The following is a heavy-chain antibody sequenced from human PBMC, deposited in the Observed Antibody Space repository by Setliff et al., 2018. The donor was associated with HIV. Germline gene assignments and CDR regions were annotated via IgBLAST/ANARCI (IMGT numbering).Heavy chain of an antibody. J-gene: IGHJ4*02. CDR3: ARGQYGDELFDY. Sequence: ASVKVSCKASGGTFSSYAISWVRQALGHGLEWMGWLASYNDDANYAQNLQGRVTMTTDKSTSTAYMELRSLRSDDTAVYYCARGQYGDELFDYWGQGTLVTVSS. CDR1: GGTFSSYA. V-gene: IGHV1-18*01. CDR2: LASYNDDA. D-gene: IGHD4-17*01.